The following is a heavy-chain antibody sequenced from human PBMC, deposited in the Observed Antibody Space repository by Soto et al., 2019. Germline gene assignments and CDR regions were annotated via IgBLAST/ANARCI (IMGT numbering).Heavy chain of an antibody. J-gene: IGHJ6*02. CDR3: AREYCSGGSCYTYYYSGMDV. D-gene: IGHD2-15*01. CDR1: RFTVSSWW. Sequence: GSLRICVASCRFTVSSWWMIWVRQAPGKGLEWVAKIKQDGSEKYYVESVKGRFTISRDNAKNSLYLQMNSLRAEDTAVYYCAREYCSGGSCYTYYYSGMDVWGHGTTVTVSS. CDR2: IKQDGSEK. V-gene: IGHV3-7*01.